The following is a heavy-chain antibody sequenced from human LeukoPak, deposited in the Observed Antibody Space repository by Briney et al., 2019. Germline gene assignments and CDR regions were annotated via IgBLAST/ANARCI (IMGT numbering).Heavy chain of an antibody. Sequence: SETLSLTCTVSGGSISSSNYFWGWIRQPPGKGLERIGSIYYRRSTYYNTSLKSRLTISVDTSKNHFSLKLSSVTAADTAVYYCASGYSSSWYFGYWGQGTLVTVSS. D-gene: IGHD6-13*01. CDR2: IYYRRST. CDR1: GGSISSSNYF. CDR3: ASGYSSSWYFGY. V-gene: IGHV4-39*02. J-gene: IGHJ4*02.